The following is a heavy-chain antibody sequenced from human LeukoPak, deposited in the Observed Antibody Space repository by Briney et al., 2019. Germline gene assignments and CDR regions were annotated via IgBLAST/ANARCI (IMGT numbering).Heavy chain of an antibody. Sequence: PSETLSLTCTVSGGSISSSNACWDWIRQPPGRGLEWIASFYYGGSTYYNPSLKSRVTISADTSKNQVSLKLRSVTAADTALYYCTRRRAGRLYNWFDPWGQGTLVTVSS. D-gene: IGHD1-1*01. V-gene: IGHV4-39*01. J-gene: IGHJ5*02. CDR2: FYYGGST. CDR1: GGSISSSNAC. CDR3: TRRRAGRLYNWFDP.